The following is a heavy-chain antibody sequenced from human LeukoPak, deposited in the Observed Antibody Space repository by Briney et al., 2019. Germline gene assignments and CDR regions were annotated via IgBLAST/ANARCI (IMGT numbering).Heavy chain of an antibody. J-gene: IGHJ4*02. D-gene: IGHD4-17*01. V-gene: IGHV3-33*01. CDR3: ARDQYDYGDYAFDY. CDR1: GFTFSSYG. CDR2: IWYDGSNK. Sequence: PGRSLRLSCAASGFTFSSYGMHWVRQAPGKGLEWVAVIWYDGSNKHYADSVKGRFTISRDNSKNTLYLQMNSLRAEDTAVYYCARDQYDYGDYAFDYWGQGTLVTVSS.